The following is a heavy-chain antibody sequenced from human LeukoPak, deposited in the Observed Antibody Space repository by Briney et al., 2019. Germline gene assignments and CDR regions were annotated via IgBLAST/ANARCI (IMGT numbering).Heavy chain of an antibody. D-gene: IGHD3-10*01. Sequence: SETLSLTCTVSGGSISSYYWSWIRQPPGKGLEWIGYIYYSGSTNYNPSLKSRVTISVDTSKTQFSLKLSSVTAADTAVYYCARHEFVSRYYFDYWGQGTLVTVSS. CDR3: ARHEFVSRYYFDY. CDR2: IYYSGST. CDR1: GGSISSYY. V-gene: IGHV4-59*08. J-gene: IGHJ4*02.